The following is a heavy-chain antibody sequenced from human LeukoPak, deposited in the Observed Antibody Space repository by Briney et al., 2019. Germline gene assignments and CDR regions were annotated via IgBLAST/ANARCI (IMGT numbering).Heavy chain of an antibody. D-gene: IGHD2-8*01. CDR1: GGSFSGHY. CDR2: INHSGSI. J-gene: IGHJ4*02. CDR3: ARHAIAYYCDY. V-gene: IGHV4-34*01. Sequence: PSETLSLTCTVYGGSFSGHYWSWFRQPPGKGLEWIGEINHSGSINYNPSLKSRVTISADMSKNQFSLKLISVTAADTAVYYCARHAIAYYCDYWGQGTLVTVSS.